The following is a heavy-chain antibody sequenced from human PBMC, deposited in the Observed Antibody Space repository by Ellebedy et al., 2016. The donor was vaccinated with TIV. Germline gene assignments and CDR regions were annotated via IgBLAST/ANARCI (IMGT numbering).Heavy chain of an antibody. Sequence: GESLKISCAASGFTFSTYGMHWVRQAPGKGLEWVAVISYDGRNEYYADSVRGRFTISRDNSNNTLYLHMNSLRAEDTALYYCTRGVVVTTSYSQYWGQGTLDTVSS. CDR3: TRGVVVTTSYSQY. V-gene: IGHV3-30*03. D-gene: IGHD2-21*02. J-gene: IGHJ1*01. CDR1: GFTFSTYG. CDR2: ISYDGRNE.